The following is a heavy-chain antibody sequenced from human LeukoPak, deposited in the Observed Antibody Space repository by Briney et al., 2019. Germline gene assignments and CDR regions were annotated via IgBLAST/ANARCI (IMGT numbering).Heavy chain of an antibody. CDR3: ARAMVRGVIPY. CDR2: ISSSSFFI. V-gene: IGHV3-21*01. D-gene: IGHD3-10*01. Sequence: GGSLRLSCVASGFTFSTYTMNWVRQAPGKGLEWVSSISSSSFFISYADSVKGRFTISRDNSRNIMNLQTDSLRPEDTALYYCARAMVRGVIPYWGQGTLVTVSS. CDR1: GFTFSTYT. J-gene: IGHJ4*02.